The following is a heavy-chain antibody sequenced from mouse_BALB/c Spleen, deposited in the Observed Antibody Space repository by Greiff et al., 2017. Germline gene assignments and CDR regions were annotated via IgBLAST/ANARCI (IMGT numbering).Heavy chain of an antibody. V-gene: IGHV5-4*02. D-gene: IGHD4-1*01. CDR2: ISDGGSYT. CDR3: ARAGTGAMDY. CDR1: GFTFSDYY. J-gene: IGHJ4*01. Sequence: EVQRVESGGGLVKPGGSLKLSCAASGFTFSDYYMYWVRQTPEKRLEWVATISDGGSYTYYPDSVKGRFTISRDNAKNTLFLQMTSLRSEDTAMYYCARAGTGAMDYWGQGTSVTVSS.